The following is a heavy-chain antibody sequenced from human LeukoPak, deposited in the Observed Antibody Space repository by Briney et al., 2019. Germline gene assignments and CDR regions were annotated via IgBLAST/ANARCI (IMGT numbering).Heavy chain of an antibody. CDR1: GGSFDSYY. V-gene: IGHV4-34*01. CDR3: AGQAVDAGAGTTSYAFDV. D-gene: IGHD1-14*01. Sequence: SETLSLTCAVCGGSFDSYYWTWIRQPPGKGLEWIGEINHIGSNNYNPSLKSRVTILVDTSKNQFSLQLTSVTAADTAVYFCAGQAVDAGAGTTSYAFDVWDQGTMVTVSS. CDR2: INHIGSN. J-gene: IGHJ3*01.